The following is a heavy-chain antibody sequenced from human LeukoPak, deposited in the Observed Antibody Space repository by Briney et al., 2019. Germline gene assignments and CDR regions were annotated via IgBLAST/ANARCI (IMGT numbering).Heavy chain of an antibody. CDR3: ARDYKADF. V-gene: IGHV3-23*05. D-gene: IGHD3-10*01. Sequence: GGSLRLSCATSGFTFSTYAMTWVRQAPGKGLEWVSAIDIYATKTNYADAVKGRFTISRDNSKNTLYLQMNSLRGEDTAIYYCARDYKADFWGQGTLVTVSS. CDR2: IDIYATKT. J-gene: IGHJ4*02. CDR1: GFTFSTYA.